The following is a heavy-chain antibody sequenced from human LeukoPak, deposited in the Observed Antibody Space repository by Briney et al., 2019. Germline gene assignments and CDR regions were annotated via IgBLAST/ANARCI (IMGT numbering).Heavy chain of an antibody. J-gene: IGHJ4*02. V-gene: IGHV4-38-2*02. D-gene: IGHD3-10*01. CDR3: ARKTDAKSYYPD. CDR1: GYSISSGYN. CDR2: IYQSGST. Sequence: PSETLSLTCTVSGYSISSGYNWGWIRQPPGKGLEWVGNIYQSGSTNYNPSLKSRVTISLDTSKNQFSLRLSSVTAVDTAVYYCARKTDAKSYYPDWGQGTLVTVSS.